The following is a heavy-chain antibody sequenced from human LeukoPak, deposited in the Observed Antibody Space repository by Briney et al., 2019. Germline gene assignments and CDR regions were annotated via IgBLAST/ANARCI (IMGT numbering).Heavy chain of an antibody. CDR3: ARAHPHYCSGGSCYPNYYYYYGMDV. V-gene: IGHV1-3*01. CDR2: INAGNGKP. CDR1: GYTFSSYT. J-gene: IGHJ6*02. D-gene: IGHD2-15*01. Sequence: ASVKVSCKASGYTFSSYTIHWVRQAPGQRPEWMGWINAGNGKPKFSQKFQGRVIITRDTSASTAYMELSSLRSEDTAVYYCARAHPHYCSGGSCYPNYYYYYGMDVWGQGTTVTVSS.